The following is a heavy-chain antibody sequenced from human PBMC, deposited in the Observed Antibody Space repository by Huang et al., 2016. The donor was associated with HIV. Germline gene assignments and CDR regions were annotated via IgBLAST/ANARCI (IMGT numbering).Heavy chain of an antibody. J-gene: IGHJ6*03. D-gene: IGHD4-17*01. CDR3: ASRTTVTTTSNYHYFYMDV. CDR1: GGSVSSSSYY. Sequence: QLQLQESGPGLVKPSEPLSLTCTVSGGSVSSSSYYWGWIRQSPGNGLEWIGSIYYIGNGYYNPSLKSRVTMSVDRSSNQFSLKMHSVTAADTAVYYCASRTTVTTTSNYHYFYMDVWGKGTTVIVSS. V-gene: IGHV4-39*01. CDR2: IYYIGNG.